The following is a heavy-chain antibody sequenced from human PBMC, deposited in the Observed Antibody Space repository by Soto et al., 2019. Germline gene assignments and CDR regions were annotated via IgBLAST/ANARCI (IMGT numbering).Heavy chain of an antibody. CDR3: AKDRGEGDWRHLVGD. J-gene: IGHJ1*01. Sequence: QVQLVESGGGVVQPGNSLRLSCAASGFSFSKYAMHWVRQASGEGLGWVAVVSNDGSSKYYEESVKGRFTISRDNSQNTVYLKKKGLRHEGTAVCCCAKDRGEGDWRHLVGDWGKGTLVTVTS. D-gene: IGHD6-13*01. V-gene: IGHV3-30*18. CDR2: VSNDGSSK. CDR1: GFSFSKYA.